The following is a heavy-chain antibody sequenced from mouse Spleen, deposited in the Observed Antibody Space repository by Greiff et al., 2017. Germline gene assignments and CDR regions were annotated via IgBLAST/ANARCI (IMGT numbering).Heavy chain of an antibody. J-gene: IGHJ4*01. D-gene: IGHD2-10*02. CDR1: GYTFTSYW. CDR3: ARYKYGKAMDY. V-gene: IGHV1-59*01. Sequence: QVQLQQPGAELVRPGTSVKLSCKASGYTFTSYWMHWVKQRPGQGLEWIGVIDPSDSYTNYNQKFKGKATLTVDTSSSTAYMQLSSLTSEDSAVYYCARYKYGKAMDYWGQGTSVTVSS. CDR2: IDPSDSYT.